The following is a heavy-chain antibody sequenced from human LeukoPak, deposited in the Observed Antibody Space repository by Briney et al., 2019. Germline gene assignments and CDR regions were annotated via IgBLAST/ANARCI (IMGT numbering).Heavy chain of an antibody. CDR3: AKDRCSSTSCYIDY. D-gene: IGHD2-2*02. V-gene: IGHV3-30*18. CDR2: ISYDGSNK. CDR1: GFTFSSYG. J-gene: IGHJ4*02. Sequence: PGGSLRLSCAASGFTFSSYGMHWARQAPGKGLEWVAVISYDGSNKYYADSVKGRFTISRDNSKNTLYLQMNSLRAEDTAVYYCAKDRCSSTSCYIDYWGQGTLVTVSS.